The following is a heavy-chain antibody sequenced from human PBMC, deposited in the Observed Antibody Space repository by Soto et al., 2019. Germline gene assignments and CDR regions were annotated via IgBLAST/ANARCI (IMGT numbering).Heavy chain of an antibody. CDR3: TRDASRDSSARGWFDP. J-gene: IGHJ5*02. CDR1: GFTFRSFT. D-gene: IGHD6-13*01. Sequence: GGSLRLSCAASGFTFRSFTMNWVRQAPGKGLEWVSTISSNSAYIYYTNALRGRLTISRDNAKNSLHLQMNSLRAEDTAVYYCTRDASRDSSARGWFDPWGPGTLVTVSS. V-gene: IGHV3-21*01. CDR2: ISSNSAYI.